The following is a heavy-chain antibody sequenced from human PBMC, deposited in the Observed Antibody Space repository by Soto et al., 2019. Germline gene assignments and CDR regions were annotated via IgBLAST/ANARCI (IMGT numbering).Heavy chain of an antibody. Sequence: PGESLKISCXGSGYSFTSYWIVWVRQMPGKGLEWMGIIYPGDSDTRYSPSFQGQVTISADKSISTAYLQWSSLKASDTAMYYCARLAYCGGDCSNDAFDIWGQGTMVTVSS. J-gene: IGHJ3*02. CDR2: IYPGDSDT. CDR1: GYSFTSYW. CDR3: ARLAYCGGDCSNDAFDI. D-gene: IGHD2-21*02. V-gene: IGHV5-51*01.